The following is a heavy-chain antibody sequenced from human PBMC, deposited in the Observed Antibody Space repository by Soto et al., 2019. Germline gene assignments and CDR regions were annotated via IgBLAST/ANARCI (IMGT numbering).Heavy chain of an antibody. D-gene: IGHD1-1*01. Sequence: QVQLVESGGGVVQPGRSLRLSCAASGFMFSNHGMHWVRQAPGKGLEWVAVIWSDGNNRYYADSVKGRFTNSRDNSKSTVYLQMNSLRAEDTAVYYCVRGDNWNDEASDYWGQGTLVTVSS. CDR2: IWSDGNNR. CDR3: VRGDNWNDEASDY. V-gene: IGHV3-33*01. J-gene: IGHJ4*02. CDR1: GFMFSNHG.